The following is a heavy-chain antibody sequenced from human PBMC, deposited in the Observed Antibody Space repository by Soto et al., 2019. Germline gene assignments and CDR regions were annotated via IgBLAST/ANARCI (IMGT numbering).Heavy chain of an antibody. CDR2: INSGGNT. Sequence: VGSLRLSCAASGFDASVNYITWVRQAPVKGLEWVSAINSGGNTFYADSVKGRFTISRDNSKNTLYLQMNSLRVEDTAMYYCVRENYYYGMDVWGQGTAVTVSS. V-gene: IGHV3-66*01. J-gene: IGHJ6*02. CDR1: GFDASVNY. CDR3: VRENYYYGMDV.